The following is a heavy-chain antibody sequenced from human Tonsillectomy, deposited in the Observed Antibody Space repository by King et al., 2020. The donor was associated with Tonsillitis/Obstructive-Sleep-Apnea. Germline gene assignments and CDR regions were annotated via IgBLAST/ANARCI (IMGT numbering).Heavy chain of an antibody. CDR1: GFTFSSYG. J-gene: IGHJ6*03. CDR3: ARALLGYCSSTSCYNGRQGYYYYYYMDV. CDR2: IWYDGSNK. Sequence: VQLVESGGGVVQPGRSLRLSCAASGFTFSSYGMHWVRQAPGKGLEWVAVIWYDGSNKYYADSVKGRFTISRDNSKNTLYLQMNSLRAEDTAVYYCARALLGYCSSTSCYNGRQGYYYYYYMDVWGKGTTVTVAS. V-gene: IGHV3-33*01. D-gene: IGHD2-2*02.